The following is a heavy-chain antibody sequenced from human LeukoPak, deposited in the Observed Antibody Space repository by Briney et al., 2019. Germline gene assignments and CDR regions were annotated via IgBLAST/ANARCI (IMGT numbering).Heavy chain of an antibody. CDR2: IYYSGST. V-gene: IGHV4-59*01. CDR3: ARLTTGVDYYYYGMDV. J-gene: IGHJ6*02. Sequence: PSETLSLTCTVSGGSISSYYWSWIRQPPGKGLEWIGYIYYSGSTNYNPSLKSRVTISVDTSKNQFSLKLSSVTAADTAVYYCARLTTGVDYYYYGMDVWGQGTTVTVSS. CDR1: GGSISSYY. D-gene: IGHD4-11*01.